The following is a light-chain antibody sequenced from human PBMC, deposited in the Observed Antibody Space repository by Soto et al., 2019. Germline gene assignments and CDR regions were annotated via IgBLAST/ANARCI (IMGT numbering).Light chain of an antibody. Sequence: DIQMTQSPSSLSASVGDRVTITCQASEDINNNLNWYQKKPGEAPKLLIYAASNSQAGVPSRFSGSGSGTHYTFTISSLQPDDTATYFCQHYDNFPPLRTFCGGTKVEIK. V-gene: IGKV1-33*01. CDR1: EDINNN. J-gene: IGKJ4*01. CDR3: QHYDNFPPLRT. CDR2: AAS.